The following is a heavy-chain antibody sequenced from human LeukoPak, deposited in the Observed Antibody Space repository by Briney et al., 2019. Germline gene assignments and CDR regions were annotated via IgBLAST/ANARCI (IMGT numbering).Heavy chain of an antibody. Sequence: ASVKVSCKASGYTFASYGISWVRQAPGQGLEWMGIINPSGGSTSYAQKFQGRVTMTRDTSTSTVYMELSSLRSEDTAVYYCARAKVVVVPAAMGPRNWFDPWGQGTLVTVSS. V-gene: IGHV1-46*01. CDR1: GYTFASYG. J-gene: IGHJ5*02. D-gene: IGHD2-2*01. CDR3: ARAKVVVVPAAMGPRNWFDP. CDR2: INPSGGST.